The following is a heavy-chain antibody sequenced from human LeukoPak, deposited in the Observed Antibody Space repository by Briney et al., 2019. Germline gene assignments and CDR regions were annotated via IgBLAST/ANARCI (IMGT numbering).Heavy chain of an antibody. CDR2: ISNDGSKK. J-gene: IGHJ4*02. CDR3: AKDRAFQAAGVTDY. V-gene: IGHV3-30*18. Sequence: GGSLRLSCAASGFIFSRHGMHWVRQAPGKGLEWVAVISNDGSKKLYGDPVKGRFTISRDDSKNTLYLQMNSLKIEDTAVYYCAKDRAFQAAGVTDYWGQGTLVTVSS. D-gene: IGHD3-10*01. CDR1: GFIFSRHG.